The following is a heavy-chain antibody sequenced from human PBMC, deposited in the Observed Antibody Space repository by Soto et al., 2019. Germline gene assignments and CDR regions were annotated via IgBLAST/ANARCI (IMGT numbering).Heavy chain of an antibody. J-gene: IGHJ4*01. D-gene: IGHD1-26*01. CDR2: ISDGGRFT. Sequence: PGGSLRLSCAVSGFTFSGSAMNWVRQAPGKGLEWVSAISDGGRFTYYIDSVKGRFTVSRDDSKNTLYLQMNSLRAEDTAIYYCAKSGPTNFFDFWGHGTLVTVSS. CDR1: GFTFSGSA. CDR3: AKSGPTNFFDF. V-gene: IGHV3-23*01.